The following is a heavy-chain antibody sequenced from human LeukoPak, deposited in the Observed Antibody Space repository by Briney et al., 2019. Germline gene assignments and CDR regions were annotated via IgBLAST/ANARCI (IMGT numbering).Heavy chain of an antibody. CDR2: ISAYNGDT. CDR1: GYTFSNYD. V-gene: IGHV1-18*01. J-gene: IGHJ4*02. CDR3: ARNSEIVVVVAAFDY. D-gene: IGHD2-15*01. Sequence: ASVKVSCKASGYTFSNYDITWVRQAPGQGLEWLGWISAYNGDTNYAQKLQGRVTMTTDTSTSTAYMELRSLRSDDTAVYYCARNSEIVVVVAAFDYWGQGTLVTVSS.